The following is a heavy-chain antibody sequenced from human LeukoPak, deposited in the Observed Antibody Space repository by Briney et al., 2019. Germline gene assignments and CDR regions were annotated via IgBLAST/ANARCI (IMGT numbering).Heavy chain of an antibody. J-gene: IGHJ4*02. CDR2: INPSGGSA. CDR1: GYTFTSYY. V-gene: IGHV1-46*01. CDR3: AREPGIAGRYLFDY. Sequence: ASVKVSCKASGYTFTSYYLHWVRQAPGQGLEWMGIINPSGGSASYAQKFQGRVTMTRDMSTSTVFMELSSLRSEDTAVYYCAREPGIAGRYLFDYWGQGTLVTVSS. D-gene: IGHD6-13*01.